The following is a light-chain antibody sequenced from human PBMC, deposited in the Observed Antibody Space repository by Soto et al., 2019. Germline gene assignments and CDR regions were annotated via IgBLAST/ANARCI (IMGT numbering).Light chain of an antibody. V-gene: IGLV2-14*03. Sequence: QSVLTQPASVSGSPGQSITLSCTGTSSDIGDYDYVSWYQRHPGKAPKLIIYDVNNRPSGVSDRFSGSKSGNTASLTISGLQAEDEAEYYCTSYSSGSTHVIFGGGTKLTVL. CDR1: SSDIGDYDY. CDR2: DVN. CDR3: TSYSSGSTHVI. J-gene: IGLJ2*01.